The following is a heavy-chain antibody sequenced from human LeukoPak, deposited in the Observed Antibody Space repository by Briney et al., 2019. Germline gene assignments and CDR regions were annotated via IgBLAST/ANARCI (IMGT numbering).Heavy chain of an antibody. V-gene: IGHV3-30*03. J-gene: IGHJ3*02. CDR3: ARDRQISMIVAVKRDAFDI. CDR1: GFTFSSYG. Sequence: PGGSLRLSCAASGFTFSSYGMHWVRQAPGKGLEWVAVITYDGNNKYYANSVRGRFTISRDNSENTLYLQMSSLRTEDTAVYYCARDRQISMIVAVKRDAFDIWGQGTMVTVSS. CDR2: ITYDGNNK. D-gene: IGHD3-22*01.